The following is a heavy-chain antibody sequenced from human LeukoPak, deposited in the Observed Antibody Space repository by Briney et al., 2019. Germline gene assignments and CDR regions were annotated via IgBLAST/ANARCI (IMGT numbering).Heavy chain of an antibody. Sequence: ASVKVSCKVSGYTLTELSMHWVRQAPGKGLGWMGGFDPEDGETIYAQKFQGRVTMTEDTSTDTAYMELSSLRSEDTAVYYCATDPMGGSGWYDDYWGQGTLVTVSS. V-gene: IGHV1-24*01. D-gene: IGHD6-19*01. CDR1: GYTLTELS. CDR2: FDPEDGET. J-gene: IGHJ4*02. CDR3: ATDPMGGSGWYDDY.